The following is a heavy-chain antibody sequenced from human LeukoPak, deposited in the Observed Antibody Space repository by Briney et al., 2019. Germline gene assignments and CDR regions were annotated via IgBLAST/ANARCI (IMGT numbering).Heavy chain of an antibody. CDR2: ISAYNGNT. D-gene: IGHD3-3*01. CDR3: ARDSEQYYDFWSGYPV. Sequence: ASVKVSCKASGYTLNSYGISWVRQAPGQGLELMGWISAYNGNTNYAQKLQGRVSMATDTSTSTAYMELRSLRSDDTAVYYCARDSEQYYDFWSGYPVWGQGTLVTVSS. V-gene: IGHV1-18*01. J-gene: IGHJ4*02. CDR1: GYTLNSYG.